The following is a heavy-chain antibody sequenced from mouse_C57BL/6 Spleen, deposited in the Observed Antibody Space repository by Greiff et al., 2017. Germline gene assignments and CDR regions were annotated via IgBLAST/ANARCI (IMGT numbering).Heavy chain of an antibody. CDR2: IWSGGST. Sequence: QVQLQQSGPGLVQPSQSLSITCTVSGFSLTSYGVHWVRQSPGKGLEWLGVIWSGGSTDYNAAFISRLSISKDNSKGQVFFKMNSLQADDTAIYYCARIYGYDGAWFAYWGQGTLVTVSA. CDR3: ARIYGYDGAWFAY. CDR1: GFSLTSYG. D-gene: IGHD2-2*01. J-gene: IGHJ3*01. V-gene: IGHV2-2*01.